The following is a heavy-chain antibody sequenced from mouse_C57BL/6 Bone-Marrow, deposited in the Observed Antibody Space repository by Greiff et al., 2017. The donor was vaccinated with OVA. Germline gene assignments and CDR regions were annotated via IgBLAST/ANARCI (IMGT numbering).Heavy chain of an antibody. Sequence: QVQLQQPGAELVRPGSSVKLSCKASGYTFTSYWLHWVKQRPIQGLEWIGNIDPSDSETHYNQKFKDKATLTVDKSSSTAYMQLSSLTSEDSAVYYCATHYYYGTYWYFDVWGTGTTVTVSS. CDR1: GYTFTSYW. D-gene: IGHD1-1*01. CDR3: ATHYYYGTYWYFDV. J-gene: IGHJ1*03. V-gene: IGHV1-52*01. CDR2: IDPSDSET.